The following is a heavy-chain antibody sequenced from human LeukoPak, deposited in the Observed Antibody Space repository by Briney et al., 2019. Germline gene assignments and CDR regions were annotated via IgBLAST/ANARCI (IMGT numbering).Heavy chain of an antibody. D-gene: IGHD2-15*01. CDR1: GYTFNGYY. CDR3: ARGVVSGYCSGGSCYRSDY. CDR2: MNPNSGNT. Sequence: ASVKVSCKASGYTFNGYYMHWVRQAPGQGLEWMGWMNPNSGNTGYAQKFQGRVTMTRNTSISTAYMELSSLRSEDTAVYYCARGVVSGYCSGGSCYRSDYWGQGTLVTVSS. J-gene: IGHJ4*02. V-gene: IGHV1-8*02.